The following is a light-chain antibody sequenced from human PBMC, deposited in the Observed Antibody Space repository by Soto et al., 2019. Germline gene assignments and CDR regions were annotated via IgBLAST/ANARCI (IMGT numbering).Light chain of an antibody. Sequence: QSVLTQPPSVSGAPGQRVTISCTGSTSNIGAGYDVHWYQQLPGTAPKLLIYGNSNRPSGVPDRFSGSKSGTSASLAITGLQAEDEADYFCQSYDSNFDVFGTGTKVTVL. CDR1: TSNIGAGYD. J-gene: IGLJ1*01. CDR2: GNS. CDR3: QSYDSNFDV. V-gene: IGLV1-40*01.